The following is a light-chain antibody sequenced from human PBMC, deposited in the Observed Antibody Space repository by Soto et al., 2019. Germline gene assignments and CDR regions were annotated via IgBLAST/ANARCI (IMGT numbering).Light chain of an antibody. J-gene: IGKJ1*01. Sequence: DIQMTQYPSTLSASVGDRVTITCGASQSISNWLAWYQQKPGKAPKLLIYKASSLETGVPSRFDGSGPGTESTLTIRRLQTEDFPTYSCHQYNTYPWTFGQGTKVDI. V-gene: IGKV1-5*03. CDR1: QSISNW. CDR2: KAS. CDR3: HQYNTYPWT.